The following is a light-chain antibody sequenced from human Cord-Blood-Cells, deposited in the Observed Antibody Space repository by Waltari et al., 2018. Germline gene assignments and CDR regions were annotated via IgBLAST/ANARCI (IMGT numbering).Light chain of an antibody. J-gene: IGLJ3*02. Sequence: QSVLPPPPSASGPPGQRVTLSCSGRTSTIGSHTVHWYQQLPGTAPKLPIYSNNQRPAGVPDRFSGAKSGTPASLAISGLQSEDEADYYCAAWDDSLNWVFGGGTKLTVL. CDR1: TSTIGSHT. CDR3: AAWDDSLNWV. V-gene: IGLV1-44*01. CDR2: SNN.